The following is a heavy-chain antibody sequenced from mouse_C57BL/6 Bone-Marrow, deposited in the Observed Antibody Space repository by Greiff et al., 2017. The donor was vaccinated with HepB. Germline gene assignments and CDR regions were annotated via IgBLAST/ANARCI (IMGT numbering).Heavy chain of an antibody. Sequence: QVQLKQSGAELARPGASVKLSCKASGYTFTSYGISWVKQRTGQGLEWIGEIYPRSGNTYYNEKFKGKATLTADKSSSTAYMELRSLTSEDSAVYFCARGDYYYGSSYGFSWFAYWGQGTLVTVSA. CDR2: IYPRSGNT. J-gene: IGHJ3*01. CDR1: GYTFTSYG. CDR3: ARGDYYYGSSYGFSWFAY. D-gene: IGHD1-1*01. V-gene: IGHV1-81*01.